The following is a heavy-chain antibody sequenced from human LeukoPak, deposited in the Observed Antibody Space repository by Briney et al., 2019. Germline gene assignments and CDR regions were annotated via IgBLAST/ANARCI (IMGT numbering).Heavy chain of an antibody. V-gene: IGHV4-38-2*02. CDR1: GYSISSGYY. D-gene: IGHD5-18*01. J-gene: IGHJ4*02. Sequence: SETLSLTCTVSGYSISSGYYWGWIRQPPGKGLEWIGSIFYSGNTYDNPSLKSRVTISVDTSKNQFSLKLNSVTAADTAVYYCARLGGYTYGYDYWGQGTLVTVSS. CDR3: ARLGGYTYGYDY. CDR2: IFYSGNT.